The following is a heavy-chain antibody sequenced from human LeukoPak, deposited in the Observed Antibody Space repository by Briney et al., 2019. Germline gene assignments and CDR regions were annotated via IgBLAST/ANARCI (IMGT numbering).Heavy chain of an antibody. J-gene: IGHJ5*02. CDR1: GGSISSYY. Sequence: SETLSLTCTVSGGSISSYYWRWLPQPPGKGLEGIGYIYYSGSTNYNPSLRSRVTISVDTSKHQFSKKLSSVTAADTAVYYSARDPGYYDFWSGYSGFDPWGQGTLVTVSS. CDR3: ARDPGYYDFWSGYSGFDP. CDR2: IYYSGST. D-gene: IGHD3-3*01. V-gene: IGHV4-59*01.